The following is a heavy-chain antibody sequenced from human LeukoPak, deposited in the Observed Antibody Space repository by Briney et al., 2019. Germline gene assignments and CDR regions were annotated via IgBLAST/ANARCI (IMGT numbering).Heavy chain of an antibody. CDR3: ARGDCSSTSCYAFDI. CDR2: INPNSGGT. D-gene: IGHD2-2*01. V-gene: IGHV1-2*02. CDR1: GYTFTGYY. J-gene: IGHJ3*02. Sequence: ASVKVSCKASGYTFTGYYMHWVRQAPGQGLEWMGWINPNSGGTNYAQKFQGRVTMTRDTSISTAYMELSRLRSDDTAVYYCARGDCSSTSCYAFDIWGRGTMVTVSS.